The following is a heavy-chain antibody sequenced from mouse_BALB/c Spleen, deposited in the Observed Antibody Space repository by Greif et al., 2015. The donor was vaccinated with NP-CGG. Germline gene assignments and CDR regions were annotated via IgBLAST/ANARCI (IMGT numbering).Heavy chain of an antibody. CDR3: ARRAYYGNHEGFAY. D-gene: IGHD2-10*01. V-gene: IGHV2-9*02. Sequence: VNVVESGPGLVAPSQSLSITCTVSGFSFTSYGVHWVRQPPGKGLEWLGVIWAGGSTNYNSALMSRLSISKDNSKSQVFLKMNSLQTDDTAMYYCARRAYYGNHEGFAYWGQGTLVTVSA. CDR2: IWAGGST. J-gene: IGHJ3*01. CDR1: GFSFTSYG.